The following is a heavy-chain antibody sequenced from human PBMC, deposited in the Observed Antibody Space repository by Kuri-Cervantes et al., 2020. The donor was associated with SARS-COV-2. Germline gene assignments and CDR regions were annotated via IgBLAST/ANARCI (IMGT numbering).Heavy chain of an antibody. CDR1: GFTLSSYS. CDR2: ISSSSSTI. Sequence: GGSLRLSCAASGFTLSSYSMNWVRQAPGNGLEWVTYISSSSSTIYYADSVKGRFTISRDNAKNSLYLQMNSLRAEDTAVYYCARGFPTVTTWLGYYYYGMDVWGQGTTVTVSS. J-gene: IGHJ6*02. V-gene: IGHV3-48*01. CDR3: ARGFPTVTTWLGYYYYGMDV. D-gene: IGHD4-17*01.